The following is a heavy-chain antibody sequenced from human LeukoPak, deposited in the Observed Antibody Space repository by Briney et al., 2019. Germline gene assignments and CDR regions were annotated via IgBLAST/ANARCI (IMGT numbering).Heavy chain of an antibody. J-gene: IGHJ4*02. CDR3: ARDRPPSRTYPIFDY. Sequence: PGGSLRFSCAASGFSFSVYWMHWVRQAPGKGPVWVSRIKTDGSITDYADFVKGRFTISRDNAKNSLYLQMNSLRVEDTAVYYCARDRPPSRTYPIFDYWGQGILVTVSS. V-gene: IGHV3-74*01. CDR2: IKTDGSIT. D-gene: IGHD2-2*01. CDR1: GFSFSVYW.